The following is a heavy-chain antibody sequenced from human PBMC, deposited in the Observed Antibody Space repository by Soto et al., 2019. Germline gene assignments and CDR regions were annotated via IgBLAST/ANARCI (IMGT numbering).Heavy chain of an antibody. J-gene: IGHJ4*01. V-gene: IGHV4-34*01. CDR2: VNHSGST. D-gene: IGHD1-1*01. Sequence: PSETLSLTCAVYGGSFSGYYWSWIRQPPGKGLEWIGEVNHSGSTNYILSLKSRVTISVDTSKNQFSLNLRSVTAAATAVYYCARGPGWNASSAPLVYWGQGTLVTVSS. CDR1: GGSFSGYY. CDR3: ARGPGWNASSAPLVY.